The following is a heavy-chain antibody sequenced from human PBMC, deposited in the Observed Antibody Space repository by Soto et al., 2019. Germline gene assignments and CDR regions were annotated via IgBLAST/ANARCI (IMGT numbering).Heavy chain of an antibody. CDR1: GCPFSNYN. D-gene: IGHD2-2*02. CDR3: ATWSPVYCSSTRCYTPDY. J-gene: IGHJ4*02. Sequence: ASVQVSCTATGCPFSNYNITWVRQVPGQALEWMGRISGHSGGTNYAEKVRDRITMATDTSTRTAYRELSSLRSEDTAVSYCATWSPVYCSSTRCYTPDYWGQGTRVTVSS. V-gene: IGHV1-18*01. CDR2: ISGHSGGT.